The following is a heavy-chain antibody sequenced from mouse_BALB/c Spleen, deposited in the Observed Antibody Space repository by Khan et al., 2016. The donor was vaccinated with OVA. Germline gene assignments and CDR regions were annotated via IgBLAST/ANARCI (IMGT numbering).Heavy chain of an antibody. J-gene: IGHJ2*01. CDR1: GFTFSNFG. Sequence: EVELVESGGGLVQPGGSRKLSCAASGFTFSNFGMHWVRQAPEKGLEWVAFISSGSFTIYYADTVKGRFTISRDNPNNTLFLQMTSLRSWETAIYYCARDYYGSTWAYWGQGTTLTVSS. V-gene: IGHV5-17*02. D-gene: IGHD1-1*01. CDR2: ISSGSFTI. CDR3: ARDYYGSTWAY.